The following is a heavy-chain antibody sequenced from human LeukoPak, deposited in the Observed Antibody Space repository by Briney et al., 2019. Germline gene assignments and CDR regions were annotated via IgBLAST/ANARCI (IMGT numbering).Heavy chain of an antibody. Sequence: GGSLRLSCVASGFALSNYALTWVRQAPGKGLEWVSVISGSGGTTHYADSVKGRFTISRDNSKNTLYLEMDSLRVGDTAMYYCAKDPNGDYVGAFDFWGQGTMVTVSS. J-gene: IGHJ3*01. CDR2: ISGSGGTT. CDR3: AKDPNGDYVGAFDF. V-gene: IGHV3-23*01. CDR1: GFALSNYA. D-gene: IGHD4-17*01.